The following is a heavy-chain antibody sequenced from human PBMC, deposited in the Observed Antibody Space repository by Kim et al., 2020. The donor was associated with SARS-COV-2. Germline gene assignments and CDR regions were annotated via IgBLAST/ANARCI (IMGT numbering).Heavy chain of an antibody. CDR1: GFTFSDYY. J-gene: IGHJ2*01. V-gene: IGHV3-11*05. CDR2: ISSSSSYT. D-gene: IGHD2-21*02. CDR3: ARVFHIVEVTASRYFDL. Sequence: GGSLRLSCAASGFTFSDYYMSWIRQAPGKGLEWVSYISSSSSYTHYADSVKGRFTISRDNAKNSLYLQMNSLRAEDTAVYYCARVFHIVEVTASRYFDLWGRGTLVTVSS.